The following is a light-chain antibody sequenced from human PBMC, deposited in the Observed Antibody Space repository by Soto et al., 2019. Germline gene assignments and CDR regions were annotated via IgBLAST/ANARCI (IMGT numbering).Light chain of an antibody. CDR1: QSVSSK. J-gene: IGKJ1*01. V-gene: IGKV3-15*01. CDR3: QQYNNWPGT. CDR2: GAS. Sequence: EIVLTQSPGTLSVSPGERATLSCRASQSVSSKLAWYQQKPGQAPRLLFYGASTGATSIPAGFSGSGSETEFTLSISSLQYEDFAVYYCQQYNNWPGTFGQATNVEIK.